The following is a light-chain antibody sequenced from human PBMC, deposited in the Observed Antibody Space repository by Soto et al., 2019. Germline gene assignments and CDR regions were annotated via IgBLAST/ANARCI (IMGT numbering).Light chain of an antibody. CDR2: GAS. CDR3: LQHAASPLT. Sequence: EIVLTQSPGTLSLSPRERATLSCRASQSVANAYLAWYQHKVGQYPRLLIYGASNRAPGIPDRFSGSGSGTDVSLNIRRLEREHVPVYHCLQHAASPLTCGEGTRVEVK. V-gene: IGKV3-20*01. CDR1: QSVANAY. J-gene: IGKJ1*01.